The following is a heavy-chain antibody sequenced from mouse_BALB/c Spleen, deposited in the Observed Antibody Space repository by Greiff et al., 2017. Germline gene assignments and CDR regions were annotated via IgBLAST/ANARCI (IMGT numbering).Heavy chain of an antibody. Sequence: EVKLEESGPSLVKPSQTLSLTCSVTGDSITSGYWNWIRKFPGNKLEYMGYISYSGSTYYNPSLKSRISITRDTSKNQYYLQLNSVTTEDTATYYCARSPVYYGSSEFAYWGQGTLVTVSA. J-gene: IGHJ3*01. D-gene: IGHD1-1*01. CDR2: ISYSGST. V-gene: IGHV3-8*02. CDR3: ARSPVYYGSSEFAY. CDR1: GDSITSGY.